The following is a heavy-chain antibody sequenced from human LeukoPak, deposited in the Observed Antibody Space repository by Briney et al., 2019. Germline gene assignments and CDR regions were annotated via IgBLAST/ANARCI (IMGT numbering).Heavy chain of an antibody. CDR1: GXTFSNYW. D-gene: IGHD1-26*01. CDR2: IKQDGSEK. Sequence: GGSLRLSCAASGXTFSNYWMTWVRQAPGKGLEWVANIKQDGSEKYFVDSLKGRFTISRDNAKNPLYLQMNSLRVEDTAMYYCARTRGSYCFDYWGQGALVTVSS. J-gene: IGHJ4*02. V-gene: IGHV3-7*05. CDR3: ARTRGSYCFDY.